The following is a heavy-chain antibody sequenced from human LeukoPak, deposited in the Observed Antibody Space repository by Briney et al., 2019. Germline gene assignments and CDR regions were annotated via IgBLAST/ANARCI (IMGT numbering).Heavy chain of an antibody. V-gene: IGHV3-23*01. Sequence: GGSLRLSCAAPGFRFSSFAMSWVRQGPARGLEWVSSSRGNGETFYADSVKGRFTLSSDSSRNTVYFQLNNLRVEDTAIYYCARASWVSSTDAVRWGQGTLVTVSS. CDR1: GFRFSSFA. D-gene: IGHD3-16*01. CDR3: ARASWVSSTDAVR. J-gene: IGHJ4*02. CDR2: SRGNGET.